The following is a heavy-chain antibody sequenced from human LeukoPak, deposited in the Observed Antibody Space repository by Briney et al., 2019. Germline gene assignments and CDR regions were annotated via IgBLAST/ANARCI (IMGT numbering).Heavy chain of an antibody. V-gene: IGHV1-69*04. CDR1: GGTFSSYA. D-gene: IGHD3-22*01. CDR2: IIPIFGIA. Sequence: SVKVSCKASGGTFSSYAISWVRQAPGQGLEWMGRIIPIFGIANYAQKFQGRVTITADKSTSTAYMELSSLRSEDTAVYYCAGAYSYDSSEGSNWFDPWGQGTLVTVSS. CDR3: AGAYSYDSSEGSNWFDP. J-gene: IGHJ5*02.